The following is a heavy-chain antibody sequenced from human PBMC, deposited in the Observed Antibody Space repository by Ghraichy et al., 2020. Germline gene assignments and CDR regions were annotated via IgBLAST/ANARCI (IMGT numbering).Heavy chain of an antibody. CDR2: ISHDGRIT. D-gene: IGHD3-9*01. V-gene: IGHV3-74*01. CDR3: ARDLDWILYDY. J-gene: IGHJ4*02. CDR1: GFTFSTYV. Sequence: GGSLRLSCAASGFTFSTYVMHWVRQAPGKGLVWVSRISHDGRITSYADSVKGRFTISRDNAKNTLFLQVNSQRAEDTAMYYCARDLDWILYDYWGQGTVVTVSS.